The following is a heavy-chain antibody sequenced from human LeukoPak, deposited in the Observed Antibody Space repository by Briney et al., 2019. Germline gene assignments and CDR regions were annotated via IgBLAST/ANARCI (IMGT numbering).Heavy chain of an antibody. CDR3: TRLQIAVAGPNWFDP. CDR1: GFTFSSYW. Sequence: GGSLRLSCAASGFTFSSYWMSWVRQAPGKGLEWVANIKQDGSVQFYMDSLKGRFSASRDNAKNSLYLQMNGLRVEDTAVYYCTRLQIAVAGPNWFDPWGQGTLVTVSS. D-gene: IGHD6-19*01. CDR2: IKQDGSVQ. J-gene: IGHJ5*02. V-gene: IGHV3-7*01.